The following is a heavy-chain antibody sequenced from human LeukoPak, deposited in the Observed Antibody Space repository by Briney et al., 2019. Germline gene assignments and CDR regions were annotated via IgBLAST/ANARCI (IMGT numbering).Heavy chain of an antibody. CDR2: ISGSGDST. J-gene: IGHJ4*02. CDR3: AKDRSCTNGVCHGDFDY. Sequence: GGSLGLSYAASGFTFGSYDMSWARQAPGKGLEWVSGISGSGDSTYYADTVEGRFTISRDNSKNTLYLQMNSLRAEDTGVYYCAKDRSCTNGVCHGDFDYWGQGTLVTVSS. CDR1: GFTFGSYD. V-gene: IGHV3-23*01. D-gene: IGHD2-8*01.